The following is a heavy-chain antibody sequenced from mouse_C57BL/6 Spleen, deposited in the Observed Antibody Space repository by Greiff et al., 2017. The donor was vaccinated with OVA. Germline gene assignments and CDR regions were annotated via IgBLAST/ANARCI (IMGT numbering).Heavy chain of an antibody. CDR3: ARHPDY. J-gene: IGHJ2*01. CDR1: GFTFSSYG. CDR2: ISSGGSYT. Sequence: EVQLQESGGDLVKPGGSLTLSCAASGFTFSSYGMSWVRQTPDKRLEWVATISSGGSYTYYPDSVKGRFTISSDNAKNTLYLQMSSLKSEDTAMYYCARHPDYWGQGTTLTVSS. V-gene: IGHV5-6*01.